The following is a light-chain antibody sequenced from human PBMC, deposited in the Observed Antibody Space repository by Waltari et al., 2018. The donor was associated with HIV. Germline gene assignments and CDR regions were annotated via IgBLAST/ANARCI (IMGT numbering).Light chain of an antibody. CDR1: QDISNY. V-gene: IGKV1-27*01. CDR2: AAS. Sequence: DIQICQSQSSQSGSVGDRGTITCRASQDISNYVAWYQQKPGKIPQLLIYAASTLQSGVPSRFSGGGSGTEFNFTIRSLQPEDVGTYYCQRYNSAPRTFGQGSTV. CDR3: QRYNSAPRT. J-gene: IGKJ1*01.